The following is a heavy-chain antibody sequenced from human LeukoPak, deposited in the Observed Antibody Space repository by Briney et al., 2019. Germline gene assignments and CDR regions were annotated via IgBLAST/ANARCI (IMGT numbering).Heavy chain of an antibody. CDR3: ARVPRYCSGGSCIDY. CDR1: GFTFSGYT. Sequence: GGSLRLSCSASGFTFSGYTMHWVRQAPGKGLDYVSGISSNGYSTFYADSVKGRFTISRDNSKNTLYLQMNSLRAEDTAMYYCARVPRYCSGGSCIDYWGQGTLVTVSS. D-gene: IGHD2-15*01. V-gene: IGHV3-64*04. CDR2: ISSNGYST. J-gene: IGHJ4*02.